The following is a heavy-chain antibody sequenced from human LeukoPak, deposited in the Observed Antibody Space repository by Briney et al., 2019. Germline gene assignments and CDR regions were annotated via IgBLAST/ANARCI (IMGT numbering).Heavy chain of an antibody. CDR2: ISSSGSTI. CDR1: GFTFSSYE. Sequence: GGSLRLSWAASGFTFSSYEMNWVRQAPGKGLEWVSYISSSGSTIYYADSVKGRFTISRDNAKNSLYLQMNSLRAEDTAVYYCARDYYDSSGYYSDYYYMDVWGKGTTVTVSS. D-gene: IGHD3-22*01. CDR3: ARDYYDSSGYYSDYYYMDV. J-gene: IGHJ6*03. V-gene: IGHV3-48*03.